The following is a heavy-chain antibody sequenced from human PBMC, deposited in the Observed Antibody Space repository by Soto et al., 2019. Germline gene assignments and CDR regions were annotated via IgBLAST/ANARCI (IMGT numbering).Heavy chain of an antibody. Sequence: QVQLQQWGAGLLKPSETLSLTCAVYGGSFSGYYWNWIRQPPGKGLEWIGEINHSGSTNYNPSLTRRVTISVDTSKNQLSLKLSSVTAADTAVYYCARGRGYYYGSGSYVPVRYWGQGILVTVSS. D-gene: IGHD3-10*01. CDR1: GGSFSGYY. V-gene: IGHV4-34*01. J-gene: IGHJ4*02. CDR3: ARGRGYYYGSGSYVPVRY. CDR2: INHSGST.